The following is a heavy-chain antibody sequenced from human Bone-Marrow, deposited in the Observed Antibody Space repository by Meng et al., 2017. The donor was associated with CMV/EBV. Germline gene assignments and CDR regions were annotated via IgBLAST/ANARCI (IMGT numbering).Heavy chain of an antibody. CDR2: ISSSSSYI. V-gene: IGHV3-21*01. D-gene: IGHD3-10*01. Sequence: GGSLRLSCAASGFTFSSYSMNWVRQAPGKGLEWVSSISSSSSYIYYADSVKGRFTISRDNAKNSLYLQMNSLRAEDTAVYYCARLLYDYYGSGTCDSWGQGTLVTVSS. CDR3: ARLLYDYYGSGTCDS. J-gene: IGHJ4*02. CDR1: GFTFSSYS.